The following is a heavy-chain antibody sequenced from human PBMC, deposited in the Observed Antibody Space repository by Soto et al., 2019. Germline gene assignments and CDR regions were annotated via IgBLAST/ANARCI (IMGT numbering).Heavy chain of an antibody. CDR3: ARGATRDNMMESP. Sequence: EVQLVETGGGLIQPGGSPRLSCAASGFTVSSYYMSWVRQAPGKGPEWVSVIYSAGTTYYADSVKGRFIISRDNSKNTLYLQMNNLRTEDTAVYYCARGATRDNMMESPWGQGTLVTVSS. J-gene: IGHJ5*02. CDR2: IYSAGTT. CDR1: GFTVSSYY. V-gene: IGHV3-53*02. D-gene: IGHD3-16*01.